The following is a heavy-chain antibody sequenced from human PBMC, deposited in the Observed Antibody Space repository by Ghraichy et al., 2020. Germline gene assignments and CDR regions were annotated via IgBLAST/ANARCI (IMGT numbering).Heavy chain of an antibody. D-gene: IGHD3-3*01. CDR1: GYTFTGYY. CDR3: ARDGLRFLEWLLSIPDYYYYYGMDV. CDR2: INPNSGGT. V-gene: IGHV1-2*02. Sequence: ASVKVSCKASGYTFTGYYMHWVRQAPGQGLEWMGWINPNSGGTNYAQKFQGRVTMTRDTSISTAYMELSRLRSDDTAVYYCARDGLRFLEWLLSIPDYYYYYGMDVWGQGTTVTVSS. J-gene: IGHJ6*02.